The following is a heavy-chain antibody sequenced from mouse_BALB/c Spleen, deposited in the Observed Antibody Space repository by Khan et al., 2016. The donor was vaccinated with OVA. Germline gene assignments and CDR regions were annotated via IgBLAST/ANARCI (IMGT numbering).Heavy chain of an antibody. CDR3: ADHLTGSFAY. Sequence: EVQVVESGGDLVKPGGSLKLSCAASGFTFSSYSMSWVRQTPDKRLEWVASISSGGDYTYYPDSGKGRFTISRDNAKNTLYLQMSYLKSEDTAMYYCADHLTGSFAYWGQGTLVTVSA. D-gene: IGHD4-1*01. CDR1: GFTFSSYS. J-gene: IGHJ3*01. CDR2: ISSGGDYT. V-gene: IGHV5-6*01.